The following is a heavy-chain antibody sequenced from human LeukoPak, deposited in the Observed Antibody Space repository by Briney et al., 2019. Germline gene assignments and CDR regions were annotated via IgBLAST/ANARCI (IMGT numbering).Heavy chain of an antibody. CDR3: GKTYYYDSSGID. CDR2: ISAYNGNT. Sequence: ASVKVSCKASGYTFTSYGISWVRQAPGQGLEWMGWISAYNGNTNYAQKLQGRVTMTRDTSISTAYMELSRLRSDDTAVYYCGKTYYYDSSGIDWGQGTLVTVSS. D-gene: IGHD3-22*01. J-gene: IGHJ4*02. CDR1: GYTFTSYG. V-gene: IGHV1-18*01.